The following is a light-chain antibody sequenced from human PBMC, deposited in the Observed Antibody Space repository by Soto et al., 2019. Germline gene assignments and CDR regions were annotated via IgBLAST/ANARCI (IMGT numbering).Light chain of an antibody. Sequence: EIVLTQSPGTLSLSPGERATPSCRASQTVSSSNLAWYQQKPGQAPRLLIYGASSRATGIPDRFSGSGSGTDFTLTISRLEPEDFAVYYCQQYGSSPRTFGQGTKVDIK. CDR2: GAS. J-gene: IGKJ1*01. CDR1: QTVSSSN. V-gene: IGKV3-20*01. CDR3: QQYGSSPRT.